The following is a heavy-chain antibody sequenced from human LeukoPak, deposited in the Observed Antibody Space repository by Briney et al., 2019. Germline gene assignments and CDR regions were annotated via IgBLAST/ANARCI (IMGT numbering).Heavy chain of an antibody. V-gene: IGHV1-8*03. CDR1: GYTFTNYD. D-gene: IGHD6-13*01. CDR2: MNPYSANT. CDR3: ARTQQLVPRSPLDP. Sequence: GASVKVSCKASGYTFTNYDIHWVRQATGQGLEWMGWMNPYSANTGYAQNFQGRITITRNTSISTAYMELSSLRSEDTAVYYCARTQQLVPRSPLDPWGQGTLVTVSS. J-gene: IGHJ5*02.